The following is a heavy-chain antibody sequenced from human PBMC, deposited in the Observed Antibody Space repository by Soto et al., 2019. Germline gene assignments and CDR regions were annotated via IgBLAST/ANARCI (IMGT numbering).Heavy chain of an antibody. Sequence: PGGSLRLSCAASGFTFSTYGMHWVRQALGKGLEWVSAISGAGEDTYYADSVKGRFTISRDNSKSTVSLQMDSLRAEDTAVYYCAKVGRSYFDYWGQGTLVTVSS. CDR1: GFTFSTYG. CDR2: ISGAGEDT. CDR3: AKVGRSYFDY. J-gene: IGHJ4*02. D-gene: IGHD3-10*01. V-gene: IGHV3-23*01.